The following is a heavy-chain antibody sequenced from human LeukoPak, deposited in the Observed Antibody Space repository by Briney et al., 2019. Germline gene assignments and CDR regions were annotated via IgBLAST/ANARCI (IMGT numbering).Heavy chain of an antibody. D-gene: IGHD4-23*01. J-gene: IGHJ3*02. Sequence: NRGESLKISCKGSGYTFITYWIGWVRQMPGKGLEWMGIIYPGDSDTRHSPSFQGQVTISADKSISTAYLQWSSLKASDTAMYYCARPDDYGGKPSAFDIWGQGTGVTVSS. CDR2: IYPGDSDT. CDR3: ARPDDYGGKPSAFDI. V-gene: IGHV5-51*01. CDR1: GYTFITYW.